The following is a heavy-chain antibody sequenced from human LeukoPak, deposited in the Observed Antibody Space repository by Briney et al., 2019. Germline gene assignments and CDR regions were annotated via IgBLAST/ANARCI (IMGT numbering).Heavy chain of an antibody. J-gene: IGHJ6*02. D-gene: IGHD6-13*01. CDR1: GYTFTGYY. V-gene: IGHV1-2*02. Sequence: ASVKVSCKASGYTFTGYYMHWVRQAPGQGLEWMGWINPNSGGTNYAQKFQGRVTMTRDTSISTAYMELSRLRSDDTAVYYCARDIGYSSSWYRYYYYYYGMDVWGQGTTVTVSS. CDR2: INPNSGGT. CDR3: ARDIGYSSSWYRYYYYYYGMDV.